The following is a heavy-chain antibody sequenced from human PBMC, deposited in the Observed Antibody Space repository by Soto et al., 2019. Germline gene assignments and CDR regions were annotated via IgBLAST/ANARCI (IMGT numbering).Heavy chain of an antibody. CDR3: ARGGRSGYSSSHFDY. J-gene: IGHJ4*02. CDR2: IYYSGST. Sequence: SETLSLTCTVSGGSISSYYWSWIRQPPGKGLEWIGYIYYSGSTKYNPSLKSRVTISVDTSKNQFSLKMSSVTAADTAVYYCARGGRSGYSSSHFDYWGQGALVTVSS. V-gene: IGHV4-59*01. D-gene: IGHD6-13*01. CDR1: GGSISSYY.